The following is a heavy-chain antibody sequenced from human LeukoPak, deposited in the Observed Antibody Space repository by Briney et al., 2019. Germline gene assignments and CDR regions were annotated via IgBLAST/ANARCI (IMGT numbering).Heavy chain of an antibody. J-gene: IGHJ4*02. Sequence: ASVKVSCKTSGYTFTNYGVTWVRQAPGQGLEWMGWIIAHNGKTNYAQNLQGRVTMTTDTSTSTAYMEMRTLISVATAVYYCARRDNGTTIGDYWGQGTLVTVSS. V-gene: IGHV1-18*01. CDR3: ARRDNGTTIGDY. CDR1: GYTFTNYG. CDR2: IIAHNGKT. D-gene: IGHD1-26*01.